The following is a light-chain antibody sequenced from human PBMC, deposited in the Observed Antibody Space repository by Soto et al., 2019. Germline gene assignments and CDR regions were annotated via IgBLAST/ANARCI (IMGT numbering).Light chain of an antibody. CDR1: QSVSNN. CDR3: QQYTTSQ. J-gene: IGKJ1*01. V-gene: IGKV3-15*01. CDR2: AAS. Sequence: ERVMTQSPATLSVSPGERATLSCRASQSVSNNLAWYQQKPGQAPRLLIYAASARATAIPARFSGSGSGTEFTLTISSLQSEDFAVYFCQQYTTSQFGQGTKVDIK.